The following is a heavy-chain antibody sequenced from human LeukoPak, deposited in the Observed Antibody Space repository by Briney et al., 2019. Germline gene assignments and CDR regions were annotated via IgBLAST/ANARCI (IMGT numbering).Heavy chain of an antibody. D-gene: IGHD1-26*01. J-gene: IGHJ4*02. V-gene: IGHV5-51*01. CDR1: GYSFSSHY. Sequence: GESLKISCKGSGYSFSSHYIAWVRQMPGKGLEWMGIIYPGDSATKYSPSCQGQVTISADKSINTAYLQWSSLKASDTAMYYCARQVTVGPTHFDYWGPGTLVTVSS. CDR2: IYPGDSAT. CDR3: ARQVTVGPTHFDY.